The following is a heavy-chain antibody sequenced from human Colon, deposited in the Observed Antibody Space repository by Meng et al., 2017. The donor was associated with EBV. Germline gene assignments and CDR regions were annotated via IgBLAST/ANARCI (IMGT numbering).Heavy chain of an antibody. CDR2: THHSGSA. Sequence: VLLQQSGPGTVEPSPTLSPICTASGGSMSICNYYWSWIRQPPGKGLEWIGYTHHSGSAYYNPSLKSRVSISVDTSKNQFSLNLNPMTAADTAVYYCASFDHIPRRNYFDYWGQGTLVTVSS. J-gene: IGHJ4*02. CDR1: GGSMSICNYY. CDR3: ASFDHIPRRNYFDY. V-gene: IGHV4-30-4*01. D-gene: IGHD2-21*01.